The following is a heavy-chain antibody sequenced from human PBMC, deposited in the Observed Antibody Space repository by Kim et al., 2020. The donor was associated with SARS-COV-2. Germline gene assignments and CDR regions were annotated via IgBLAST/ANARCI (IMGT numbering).Heavy chain of an antibody. J-gene: IGHJ3*02. Sequence: ASVKVSCKASGYTFTGYYMHWVRQAPGQGLEWMGWINPNSGGTNYAQKFQGRVTMTRDTSISTAYMELSRLRSDDTAVYYCARVPYYYDARGDIWGQGTMVTVSS. CDR1: GYTFTGYY. CDR2: INPNSGGT. V-gene: IGHV1-2*02. CDR3: ARVPYYYDARGDI. D-gene: IGHD3-22*01.